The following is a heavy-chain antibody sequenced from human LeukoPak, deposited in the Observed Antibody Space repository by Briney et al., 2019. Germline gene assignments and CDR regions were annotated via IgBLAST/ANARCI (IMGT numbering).Heavy chain of an antibody. V-gene: IGHV1-69*01. CDR2: IIPIFGTA. CDR3: ARPNPDYGDYVTLINWFDP. CDR1: GGTFSSYA. Sequence: SVKVSCKASGGTFSSYAISWVRQAPGQGLEWMGGIIPIFGTANYAQKFQGRVTITADESTSTAYMELRSLRSEDTAVYYCARPNPDYGDYVTLINWFDPWGQGTLVTVSS. D-gene: IGHD4-17*01. J-gene: IGHJ5*02.